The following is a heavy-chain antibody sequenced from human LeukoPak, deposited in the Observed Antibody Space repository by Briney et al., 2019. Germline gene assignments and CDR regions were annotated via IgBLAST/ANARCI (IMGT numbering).Heavy chain of an antibody. D-gene: IGHD2-2*01. CDR1: GGSISSYY. CDR2: IYTSGST. V-gene: IGHV4-4*07. Sequence: PSETLSLTCTVSGGSISSYYWSWIRQPAGKGLEWIGRIYTSGSTNYNPSLKSRVTMSVDTSKNQFSLKLSSVTAADTAVYYCATWVPAANYDAFDIWGQGTMVTVSS. J-gene: IGHJ3*02. CDR3: ATWVPAANYDAFDI.